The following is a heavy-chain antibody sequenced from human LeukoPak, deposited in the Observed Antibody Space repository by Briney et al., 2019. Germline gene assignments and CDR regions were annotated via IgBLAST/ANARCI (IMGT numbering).Heavy chain of an antibody. CDR2: IYYSGST. D-gene: IGHD2-15*01. J-gene: IGHJ5*02. CDR3: ARELGYCSRGSCSNWFDP. Sequence: SETLSFTGTVSGGSISSYYWSWIRQPPGKGLEWIGYIYYSGSTNYNPSLKRRVTISVDTSNNHFSLKLSSATAADTAVYYCARELGYCSRGSCSNWFDPWGQGTLVTVSS. CDR1: GGSISSYY. V-gene: IGHV4-59*01.